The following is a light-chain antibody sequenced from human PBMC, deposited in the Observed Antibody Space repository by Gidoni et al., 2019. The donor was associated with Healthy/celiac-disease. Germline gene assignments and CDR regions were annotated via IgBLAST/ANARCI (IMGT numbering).Light chain of an antibody. CDR2: SNN. CDR1: SSNIGSNT. J-gene: IGLJ3*02. Sequence: QSVLTQPPSASWTPGQRVTISCSGSSSNIGSNTVNWYQQPPGTAPKLLIDSNNQRPSGVPARFSGSKSGTSASLAISGLQSEDEADYYCAAWDDSLNGWVFGGGTKLTVL. CDR3: AAWDDSLNGWV. V-gene: IGLV1-44*01.